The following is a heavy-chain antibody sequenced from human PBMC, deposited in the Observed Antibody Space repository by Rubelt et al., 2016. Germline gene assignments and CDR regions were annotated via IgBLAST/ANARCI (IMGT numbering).Heavy chain of an antibody. Sequence: QVQLQESGPGLVKPSETLSLTCTVSGGSISSYYWSWIRQPPGKGLEWIGEINHSGSTNYNPSLKSRVTISVDTSKNQFSLKLSSVTAADTAVYYCARGYRVFDYWGQGTLVTVSS. V-gene: IGHV4-34*01. CDR2: INHSGST. CDR1: GGSISSYY. D-gene: IGHD1-14*01. J-gene: IGHJ4*02. CDR3: ARGYRVFDY.